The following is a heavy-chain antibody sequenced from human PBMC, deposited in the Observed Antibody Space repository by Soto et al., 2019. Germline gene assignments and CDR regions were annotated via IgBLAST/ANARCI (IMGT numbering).Heavy chain of an antibody. Sequence: GGSLRLSCAASGFTFNDYGMHGGRQAPGKGLEWVAVIWYDGSHESYADSVKGRFTISRDNSKNTLYLQMNSLRAEDTAVYYCARDRYSYDSRAYQGVDWYFDLWGRGTLVTVSS. CDR1: GFTFNDYG. CDR3: ARDRYSYDSRAYQGVDWYFDL. D-gene: IGHD3-22*01. V-gene: IGHV3-33*01. CDR2: IWYDGSHE. J-gene: IGHJ2*01.